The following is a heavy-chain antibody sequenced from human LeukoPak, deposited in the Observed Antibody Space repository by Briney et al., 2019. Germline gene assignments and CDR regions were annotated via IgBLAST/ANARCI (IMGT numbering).Heavy chain of an antibody. J-gene: IGHJ3*02. D-gene: IGHD3-3*02. CDR2: IYYSGGT. CDR3: ARDDGYAAEHYAFDI. V-gene: IGHV4-30-4*08. CDR1: GGSISSGDYY. Sequence: PSRTLSLTCTVSGGSISSGDYYWSWIRQPPGKGLEWIGYIYYSGGTYYNPSLKSRVTISVDTSKNQFSLKLSSVTAADTAVYYCARDDGYAAEHYAFDIWGQGTMVTVSS.